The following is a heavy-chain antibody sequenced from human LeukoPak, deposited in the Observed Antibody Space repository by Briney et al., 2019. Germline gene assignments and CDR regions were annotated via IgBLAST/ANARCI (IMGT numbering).Heavy chain of an antibody. Sequence: TLSLTCTVSGGSISSGSYYWSWIRQPAGKGLEWIGRIYTSGSTNYNPSLKSRVTISVDTSKNQFSLRVPSVTAADTAFYFCASSLTGYSSSWFLAYWGPGTLVTVSS. CDR1: GGSISSGSYY. CDR3: ASSLTGYSSSWFLAY. D-gene: IGHD6-13*01. CDR2: IYTSGST. J-gene: IGHJ4*02. V-gene: IGHV4-61*02.